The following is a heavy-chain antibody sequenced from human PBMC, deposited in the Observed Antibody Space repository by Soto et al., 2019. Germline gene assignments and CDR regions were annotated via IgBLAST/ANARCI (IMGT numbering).Heavy chain of an antibody. J-gene: IGHJ4*02. CDR3: ASFLVGATARNDFDS. D-gene: IGHD2-8*02. Sequence: LQLQESGPGVVKPSETLSLACSVSGGSIRSNDYFWGWVRQPPGKGLEWIASIYSNGGTYDSPSLKSGATVSIDTSKNQFFLTVRSVTAADTAVYYCASFLVGATARNDFDSWGQRTLVTISS. CDR1: GGSIRSNDYF. V-gene: IGHV4-39*01. CDR2: IYSNGGT.